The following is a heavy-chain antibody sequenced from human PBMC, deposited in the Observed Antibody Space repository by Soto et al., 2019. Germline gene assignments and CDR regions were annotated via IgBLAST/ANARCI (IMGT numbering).Heavy chain of an antibody. V-gene: IGHV1-69*04. Sequence: ASVKVSCKASGGTFSSYTISWVRQAPGQGLEWMGRIIPILGIANYAQKFQGRVTITADKSTSTAYMELSSLRSEDTAVYYCARDVLTEEAEYNYYYYMDVWGKGTTVTVSS. CDR2: IIPILGIA. CDR1: GGTFSSYT. J-gene: IGHJ6*03. CDR3: ARDVLTEEAEYNYYYYMDV.